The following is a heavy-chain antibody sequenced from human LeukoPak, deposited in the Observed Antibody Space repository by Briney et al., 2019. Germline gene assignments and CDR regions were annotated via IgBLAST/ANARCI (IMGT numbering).Heavy chain of an antibody. CDR1: GFTFNNYW. Sequence: GGSLRLSCAASGFTFNNYWMHWVRQAPGKGLVWVSRIKSDGSSTSYADSVKGRFTISRDNSKDTLYLEMNSLRTDDTAIYYCSRDPSSGWTGDYWGQGTLVTVSS. V-gene: IGHV3-74*01. CDR2: IKSDGSST. J-gene: IGHJ4*02. CDR3: SRDPSSGWTGDY. D-gene: IGHD6-19*01.